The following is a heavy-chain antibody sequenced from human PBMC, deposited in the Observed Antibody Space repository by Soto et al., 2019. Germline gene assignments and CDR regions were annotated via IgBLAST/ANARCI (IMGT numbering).Heavy chain of an antibody. CDR3: VRDLTLGYRSGGDGFDV. CDR2: LTPLYGTA. CDR1: GGIFKTDA. D-gene: IGHD5-18*01. Sequence: QVHLEQSGAEVKKPGSSVKVSCKASGGIFKTDAVAWVRQAPGQGLEWVGGLTPLYGTANYAQKFQGRVTITADESTGAAYMEVSSLRAEDTAVYYWVRDLTLGYRSGGDGFDVWGQGTMVTVSS. J-gene: IGHJ3*01. V-gene: IGHV1-69*01.